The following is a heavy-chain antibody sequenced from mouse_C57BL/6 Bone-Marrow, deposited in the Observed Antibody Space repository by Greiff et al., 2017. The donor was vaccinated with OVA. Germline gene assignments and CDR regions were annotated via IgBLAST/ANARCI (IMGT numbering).Heavy chain of an antibody. V-gene: IGHV1-52*01. CDR3: ASSYYYGSIYGGYYAMDY. J-gene: IGHJ4*01. CDR1: GYTFTSYW. CDR2: IDPSDSET. Sequence: QVQLQQPGAELVRPGSSVKLSCKASGYTFTSYWMHWVKQRPIQGLEWIGNIDPSDSETHYNQKFKDKATLTVDKSSSTAYMQLSSLTSEDSAVYYCASSYYYGSIYGGYYAMDYWGQGTSVTVSS. D-gene: IGHD1-1*01.